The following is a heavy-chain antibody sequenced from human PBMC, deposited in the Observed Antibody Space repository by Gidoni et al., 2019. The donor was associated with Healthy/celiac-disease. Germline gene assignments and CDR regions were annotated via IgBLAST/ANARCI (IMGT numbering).Heavy chain of an antibody. CDR1: GGTFSSYD. V-gene: IGHV1-69*01. J-gene: IGHJ4*02. CDR2: IIPIIGTE. D-gene: IGHD1-26*01. Sequence: QVQLVQSGAEVQKPGSSVKVSCKASGGTFSSYDISWVRQAPGQVLEWMGGIIPIIGTENHAQKFQGRVTITADESTCTVYMELSSLRSEDTAVYYCARSKLSGSYRFDYWGQGTLVTV. CDR3: ARSKLSGSYRFDY.